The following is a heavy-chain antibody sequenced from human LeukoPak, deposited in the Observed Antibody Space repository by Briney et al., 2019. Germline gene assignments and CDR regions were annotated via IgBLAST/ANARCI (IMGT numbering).Heavy chain of an antibody. CDR3: ARGYYYDSSGYYVGNDFDY. J-gene: IGHJ4*02. Sequence: GGSLRLSCAASGFTFSGYWMSWVRQAPGKGLEWVANIKKDGSEKHYVDSVKGRFTISRDDAKNSLYLQMNSLRAEDTAVYYCARGYYYDSSGYYVGNDFDYWGQGTLVTVSS. V-gene: IGHV3-7*05. CDR1: GFTFSGYW. CDR2: IKKDGSEK. D-gene: IGHD3-22*01.